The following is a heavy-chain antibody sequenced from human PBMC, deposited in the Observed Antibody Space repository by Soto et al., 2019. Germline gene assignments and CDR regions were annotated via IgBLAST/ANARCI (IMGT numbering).Heavy chain of an antibody. J-gene: IGHJ6*02. D-gene: IGHD4-17*01. CDR2: ISGSGGST. V-gene: IGHV3-23*01. CDR3: AKELDYGDYGVYYYYGMDV. Sequence: GGSLRLSCAASGFTFSSYAMSWVRQAPGKGLEWVSAISGSGGSTYYADSVKGRFTISRDNSKNTLYLQMNSLRAEDTAVYYCAKELDYGDYGVYYYYGMDVWGQGTTVTVSS. CDR1: GFTFSSYA.